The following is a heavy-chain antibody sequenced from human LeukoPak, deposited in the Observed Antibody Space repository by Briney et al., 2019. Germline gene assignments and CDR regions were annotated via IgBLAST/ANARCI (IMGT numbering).Heavy chain of an antibody. J-gene: IGHJ4*02. D-gene: IGHD3-22*01. V-gene: IGHV1-69*04. CDR2: IIPILGIA. CDR3: ALAGGGKYYYDSSGYPTFPFDY. Sequence: ASVKVSCKASGGTFSSYAIIWVRQAPGQGLEWMGRIIPILGIANYAQKFQGRVTITADKSTSTAYMELSSLRSEDTAVYYCALAGGGKYYYDSSGYPTFPFDYWGQGTLVTVSS. CDR1: GGTFSSYA.